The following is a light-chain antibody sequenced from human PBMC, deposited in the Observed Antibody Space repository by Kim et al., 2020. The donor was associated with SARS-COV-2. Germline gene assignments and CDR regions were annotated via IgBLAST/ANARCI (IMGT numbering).Light chain of an antibody. Sequence: SSELTQDPAVSVALVQTVRITCQGDSLRSYYATWYQQKSGQAPVLVFYGKNNRPSGIPDRFSGSSSGNTASLTITGAQAADEADYYCKSRDSRGKVVFGGGTKVTVL. CDR2: GKN. CDR1: SLRSYY. V-gene: IGLV3-19*01. J-gene: IGLJ2*01. CDR3: KSRDSRGKVV.